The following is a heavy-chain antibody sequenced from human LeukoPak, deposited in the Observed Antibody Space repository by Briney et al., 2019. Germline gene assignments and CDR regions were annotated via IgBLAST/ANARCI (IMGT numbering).Heavy chain of an antibody. V-gene: IGHV3-23*01. Sequence: RGSLRLSCAASGFTFNNYAMNWVRQAPGKRLEWVSAIRGGRGATFYADSVKGRFTISRDNSKNTLYLQMNSLRAEDTAVYYCTKERSGTYPRDFDFWGQGTLVTVSS. CDR1: GFTFNNYA. CDR3: TKERSGTYPRDFDF. D-gene: IGHD1-26*01. J-gene: IGHJ4*02. CDR2: IRGGRGAT.